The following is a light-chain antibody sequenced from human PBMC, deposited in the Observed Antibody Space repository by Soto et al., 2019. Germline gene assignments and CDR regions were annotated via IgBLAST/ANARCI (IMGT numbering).Light chain of an antibody. CDR2: GAS. CDR3: QQYSSSLLT. CDR1: QSVSSSY. J-gene: IGKJ5*01. Sequence: EIVLTQSPGTLSLSPGERATLSCRASQSVSSSYLAWYQQKPGQAPRLVIYGASSRATGIPDRFSGSGSGTVLALTISRLEPEEFAVYYCQQYSSSLLTFGQGTRLESK. V-gene: IGKV3-20*01.